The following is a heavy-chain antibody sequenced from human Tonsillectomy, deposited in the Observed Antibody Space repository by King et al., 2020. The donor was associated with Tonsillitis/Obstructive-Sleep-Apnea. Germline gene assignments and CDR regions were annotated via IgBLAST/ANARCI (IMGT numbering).Heavy chain of an antibody. CDR1: GGSISSYY. Sequence: QLQESGPGLVKPSETLSLICTVSGGSISSYYWSWIRQSPGKGLEWIGYMYYSGSTSYNTSLKRRVSMSVDTSKNQFSLKLSAVTAAATAVYYCWGEGAREGAYCSSTGCYFFDPWGQGILVTVSS. V-gene: IGHV4-59*01. D-gene: IGHD2-2*01. CDR3: WGEGAREGAYCSSTGCYFFDP. CDR2: MYYSGST. J-gene: IGHJ5*02.